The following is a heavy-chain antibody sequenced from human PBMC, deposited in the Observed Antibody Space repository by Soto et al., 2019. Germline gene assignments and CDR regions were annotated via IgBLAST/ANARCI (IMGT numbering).Heavy chain of an antibody. CDR2: ISYDGSNK. CDR3: ARQTGRSSWYRGYFDY. CDR1: GFTFSSYA. Sequence: QVQLVESGGGVVQPGGSLRLSCAASGFTFSSYAMHWVRQAPGKGLEWVAVISYDGSNKYYADSVKGRFTIYRDNSENTLYLPMSILRAEDTAVYYCARQTGRSSWYRGYFDYCGQGTLVPVSS. V-gene: IGHV3-30-3*01. J-gene: IGHJ4*02. D-gene: IGHD6-13*01.